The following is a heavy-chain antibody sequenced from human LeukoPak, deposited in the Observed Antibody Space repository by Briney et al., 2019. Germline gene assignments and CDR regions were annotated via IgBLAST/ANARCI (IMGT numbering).Heavy chain of an antibody. Sequence: GESLQISCQGSGYSFTNNWIGWVRQMPGKGLEWMGITYPGDSNTRYSPSFQGQVTISADKSISSAYLQWSSLKASDTAMYYCVRSPACSSGTCYPNWFGPWGQGTLVTVSS. CDR1: GYSFTNNW. CDR2: TYPGDSNT. D-gene: IGHD2-15*01. J-gene: IGHJ5*02. CDR3: VRSPACSSGTCYPNWFGP. V-gene: IGHV5-51*01.